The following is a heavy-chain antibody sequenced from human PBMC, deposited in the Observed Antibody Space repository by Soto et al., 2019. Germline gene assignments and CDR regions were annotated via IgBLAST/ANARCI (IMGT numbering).Heavy chain of an antibody. CDR2: ISYDGSNK. J-gene: IGHJ4*02. V-gene: IGHV3-30-3*01. CDR3: ARASYATRDRGSYLDY. D-gene: IGHD1-26*01. Sequence: QVQLVESGGGVVQPGRSLRLSCAASGFTFSSYAMHWVRQAPGKGLEWVAVISYDGSNKYYADSVKGRFTISRDNSKNTLYLQMNSLRAEDTAVYYCARASYATRDRGSYLDYWCQGTLVTVSS. CDR1: GFTFSSYA.